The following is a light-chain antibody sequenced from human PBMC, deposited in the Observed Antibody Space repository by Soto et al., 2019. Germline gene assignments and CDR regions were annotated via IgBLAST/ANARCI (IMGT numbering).Light chain of an antibody. CDR3: QQYGSSHT. CDR2: GAS. CDR1: QSVTSSY. J-gene: IGKJ4*01. Sequence: EIVVTQSPGTLSLSPGERATLSCRASQSVTSSYLAWYQQKPGQAPRLLIYGASSRATGIPDRFSGSGSGTDFTLTISRLEPEDFAVYYCQQYGSSHTFGGGTKVEIK. V-gene: IGKV3-20*01.